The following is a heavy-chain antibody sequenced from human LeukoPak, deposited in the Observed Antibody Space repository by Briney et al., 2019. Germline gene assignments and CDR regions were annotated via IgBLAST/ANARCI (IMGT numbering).Heavy chain of an antibody. J-gene: IGHJ4*02. CDR3: VQTTGWPGFDY. V-gene: IGHV4-4*09. CDR2: IYSGVPT. D-gene: IGHD1-1*01. Sequence: SETLSLTCTTSGVSISRFYWSWVRQPPRKGLEWIGNIYSGVPTYFNPSLKSRVIISVDTSKNQFSLNLTSVTAADTAMYYCVQTTGWPGFDYWGQGILVTVSS. CDR1: GVSISRFY.